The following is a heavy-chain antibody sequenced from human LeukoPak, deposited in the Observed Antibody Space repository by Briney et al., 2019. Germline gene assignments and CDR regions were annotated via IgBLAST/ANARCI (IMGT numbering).Heavy chain of an antibody. J-gene: IGHJ3*02. Sequence: GGSLRLSCTASGFTFINYNINWVRQVPGKGLEWVSSIGDDDSYVHYADSVQGRFTISRDNAKNSVSLQMNSLRVEDAAIYYCARETYTSWAFDIWGQGTTVTVSS. CDR3: ARETYTSWAFDI. CDR1: GFTFINYN. V-gene: IGHV3-21*01. CDR2: IGDDDSYV.